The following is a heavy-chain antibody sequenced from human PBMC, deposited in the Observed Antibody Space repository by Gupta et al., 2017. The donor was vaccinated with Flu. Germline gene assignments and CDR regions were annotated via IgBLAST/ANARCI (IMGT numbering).Heavy chain of an antibody. J-gene: IGHJ4*02. CDR2: IKQDGSEK. CDR3: ARVAGYCSSTSCYSGDCYPHCFDY. Sequence: EVQLVESGGGLVQPGGSLRLSCAASGFTFSSYWMSWVRQAPGKGLEWVANIKQDGSEKYYVDSVKGRFTISRDNAKNSLYLQMNSLRAEDTAVYYCARVAGYCSSTSCYSGDCYPHCFDYWGQGTLVTVSS. D-gene: IGHD2-2*02. V-gene: IGHV3-7*01. CDR1: GFTFSSYW.